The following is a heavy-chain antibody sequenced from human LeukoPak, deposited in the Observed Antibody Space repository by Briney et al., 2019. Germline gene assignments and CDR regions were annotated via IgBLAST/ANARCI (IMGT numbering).Heavy chain of an antibody. V-gene: IGHV4-39*07. CDR3: ARFLYYYDSSGYYRAFDI. CDR1: GGSISSSSYY. Sequence: PSETLSLTCTVSGGSISSSSYYWGWIRQPPGKGLEWIGSIYYSGSTYYNPSLKSRVTISVDKSKNQFSLKLSSVTAADTAVYYCARFLYYYDSSGYYRAFDIWGQGTMVTVSS. J-gene: IGHJ3*02. CDR2: IYYSGST. D-gene: IGHD3-22*01.